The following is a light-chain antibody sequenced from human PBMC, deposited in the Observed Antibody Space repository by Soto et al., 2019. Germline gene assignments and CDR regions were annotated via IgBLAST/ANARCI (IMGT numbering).Light chain of an antibody. CDR1: QDIRGA. CDR3: QQFNSYPIT. Sequence: IQVTQSPSSLSASVGDRVTITCRASQDIRGALAWYQQKPGKAPKLLIYDVSTLESGVPSRFSGSGSGTEFTLTITSLQPEDFGTYYCQQFNSYPITFGHGTRLEMK. V-gene: IGKV1-13*02. J-gene: IGKJ5*01. CDR2: DVS.